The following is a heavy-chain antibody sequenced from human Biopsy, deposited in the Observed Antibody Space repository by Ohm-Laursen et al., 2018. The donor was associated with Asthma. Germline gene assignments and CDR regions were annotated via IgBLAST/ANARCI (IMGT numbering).Heavy chain of an antibody. J-gene: IGHJ3*02. CDR1: GYTFISYA. V-gene: IGHV1-3*01. D-gene: IGHD3-9*01. CDR2: INAGNGNT. Sequence: VASVKVSCKASGYTFISYAIHWVRQAPGQRLEWMGWINAGNGNTKYSQKFQGRVTITRDTSASTAYMELSSLRSEDTAVYYCARTYYDFLTGQVNDVFAIWGQGTMVTVSS. CDR3: ARTYYDFLTGQVNDVFAI.